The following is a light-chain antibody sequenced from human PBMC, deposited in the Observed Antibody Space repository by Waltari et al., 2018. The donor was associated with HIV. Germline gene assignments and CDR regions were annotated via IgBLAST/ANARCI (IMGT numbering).Light chain of an antibody. V-gene: IGKV1-5*03. CDR2: KAS. CDR3: QQYNSYSWT. J-gene: IGKJ1*01. CDR1: QSISSW. Sequence: DIQMTQSPSTLSASVGDRVTITCRASQSISSWLAWYQQKPGKAPKLLIYKASSLESWVPSRFSGRGSGTEFTLTISSLQPDDFATYYCQQYNSYSWTFGQGTKVEIK.